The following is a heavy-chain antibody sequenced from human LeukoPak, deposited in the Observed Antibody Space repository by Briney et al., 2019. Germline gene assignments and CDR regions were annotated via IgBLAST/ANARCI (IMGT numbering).Heavy chain of an antibody. Sequence: SETLFLTCTVSGGSISDSNYYWGWIRQPPGRGLEWIGNIYYSGSTYYSPSLKSRVTVSVDTSKNQFSLKLSSVTAADTAVYYCARQSTIAAARIDPWGQGTLVTVSS. CDR3: ARQSTIAAARIDP. V-gene: IGHV4-39*01. CDR1: GGSISDSNYY. J-gene: IGHJ5*02. CDR2: IYYSGST. D-gene: IGHD6-25*01.